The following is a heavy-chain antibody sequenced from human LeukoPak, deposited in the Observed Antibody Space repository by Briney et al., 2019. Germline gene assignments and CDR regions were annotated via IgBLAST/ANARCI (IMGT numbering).Heavy chain of an antibody. CDR3: ARVNYYAGKPVDFDY. CDR1: GFTFSGYG. Sequence: GGSLRLSCAVSGFTFSGYGMHWVRQAPGKGLEWVAFIQHDGSYRYYVGSVKGRFTISRDNSKTTLYLQMSNLRTEDTAVYYCARVNYYAGKPVDFDYWGQGTLVTVSS. CDR2: IQHDGSYR. V-gene: IGHV3-30*02. D-gene: IGHD4-23*01. J-gene: IGHJ4*02.